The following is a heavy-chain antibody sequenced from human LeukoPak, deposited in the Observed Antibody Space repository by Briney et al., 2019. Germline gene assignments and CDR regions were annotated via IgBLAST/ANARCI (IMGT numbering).Heavy chain of an antibody. V-gene: IGHV3-30-3*01. CDR2: ISYDGSNK. Sequence: GSLRLSCAASGFTFSSYAMHWVRQAPGKGLEWVAVISYDGSNKYYADSVKGRFTISRDNSKNTLYLQMNSLRAEDTAVYYCARDSGSYIRSWYFDYWGQGTLVTVSS. J-gene: IGHJ4*02. CDR3: ARDSGSYIRSWYFDY. CDR1: GFTFSSYA. D-gene: IGHD1-26*01.